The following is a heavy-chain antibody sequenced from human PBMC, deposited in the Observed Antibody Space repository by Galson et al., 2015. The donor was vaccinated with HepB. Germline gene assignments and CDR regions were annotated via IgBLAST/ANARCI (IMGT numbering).Heavy chain of an antibody. CDR3: ARDQIRYYGSGRTDWFDP. J-gene: IGHJ5*02. Sequence: ETLSLTCTVSGGSISNYYWSWIRQPPGKGLQWIGYIYYIGSTNYNPSLKSRVTMSVDTSKNQFSLKLSSVTAADTAVYYCARDQIRYYGSGRTDWFDPWGQGTLVTVSS. V-gene: IGHV4-59*01. CDR2: IYYIGST. D-gene: IGHD3-10*01. CDR1: GGSISNYY.